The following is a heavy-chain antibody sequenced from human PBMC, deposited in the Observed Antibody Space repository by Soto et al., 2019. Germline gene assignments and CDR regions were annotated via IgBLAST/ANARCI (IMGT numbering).Heavy chain of an antibody. Sequence: GGSLRLSCAASGFTFSSYSMNWVRQAPGKGLEWVSYISSSSSTIYYADSVKDRFTRSRDNAKNSLYLQMNGLRVEDTAVYYCAKEGRIMITFGGAINAFDIWGQGTMVTVSS. CDR1: GFTFSSYS. V-gene: IGHV3-48*01. CDR3: AKEGRIMITFGGAINAFDI. J-gene: IGHJ3*02. CDR2: ISSSSSTI. D-gene: IGHD3-16*01.